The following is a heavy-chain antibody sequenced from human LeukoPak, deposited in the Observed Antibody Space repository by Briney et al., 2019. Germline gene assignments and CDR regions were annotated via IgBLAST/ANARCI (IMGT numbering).Heavy chain of an antibody. CDR3: ARGPSYGGNSH. V-gene: IGHV1-69*05. D-gene: IGHD4-23*01. CDR2: IIPIFGTA. J-gene: IGHJ4*02. Sequence: SVKVSCKVSGYSLSELSIHWVRQAPGQGLEWMGGIIPIFGTANYAQKFQGRVTITTDESTSTAYMELSSLRSEDTAVYYCARGPSYGGNSHWGQGTLVTVSS. CDR1: GYSLSELS.